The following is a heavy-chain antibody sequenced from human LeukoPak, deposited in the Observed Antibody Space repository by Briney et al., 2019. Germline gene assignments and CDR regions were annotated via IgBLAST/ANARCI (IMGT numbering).Heavy chain of an antibody. D-gene: IGHD3-10*01. J-gene: IGHJ6*02. CDR2: SGSA. CDR3: ARTSRHYYGSGKNLTPWPAGLDV. V-gene: IGHV4-59*01. Sequence: SETLSLTCTVSGGSFSVYYWTWIRQPPGKGLEWSGYSGSAKYNPSLKSRVTISTDTSKRHFSLTLSNVTAADTAVYYCARTSRHYYGSGKNLTPWPAGLDVWGPGTTVTVS. CDR1: GGSFSVYY.